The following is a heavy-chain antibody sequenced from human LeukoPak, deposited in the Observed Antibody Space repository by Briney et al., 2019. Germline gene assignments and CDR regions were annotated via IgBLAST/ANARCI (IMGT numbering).Heavy chain of an antibody. D-gene: IGHD3-22*01. V-gene: IGHV1-69*06. CDR3: ARGAEDSSGYYLNYYYYYMDV. J-gene: IGHJ6*03. CDR1: GGTFSSYA. CDR2: IIPIFGTA. Sequence: ASVKVSCKASGGTFSSYAISWVRQAPGQGLEWMGRIIPIFGTANYARKFQGRVTITADKSTSTAYMELSSLRSEDTAVYYCARGAEDSSGYYLNYYYYYMDVWGKGTTVTVSS.